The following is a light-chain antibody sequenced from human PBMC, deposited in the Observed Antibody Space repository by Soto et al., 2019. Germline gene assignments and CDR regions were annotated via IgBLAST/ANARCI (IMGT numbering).Light chain of an antibody. CDR3: SSFTASTTQV. CDR1: SSDVGRYNY. CDR2: DVN. V-gene: IGLV2-14*03. J-gene: IGLJ1*01. Sequence: QSALTQPASVSGSPGQSITISCTGTSSDVGRYNYVSWYQQHPGKAPKLMIHDVNTRPSGVSNRFSGSKSGNTASLTISGLQAEDEADYYCSSFTASTTQVFGPGTKVTVL.